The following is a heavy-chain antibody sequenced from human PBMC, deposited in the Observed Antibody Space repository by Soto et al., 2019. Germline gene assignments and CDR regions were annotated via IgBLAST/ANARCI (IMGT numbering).Heavy chain of an antibody. Sequence: ASVKVSSKASGYTFTSYSLHWARQAPGQRLEWMGWINAGNGNTKYSQKFQGRVTITRDTSASTAYMELSSLRSEDTAVYYCARGGSWFPLPPGYYFDYWGKGTLVTVSS. V-gene: IGHV1-3*01. D-gene: IGHD6-13*01. CDR1: GYTFTSYS. J-gene: IGHJ4*02. CDR3: ARGGSWFPLPPGYYFDY. CDR2: INAGNGNT.